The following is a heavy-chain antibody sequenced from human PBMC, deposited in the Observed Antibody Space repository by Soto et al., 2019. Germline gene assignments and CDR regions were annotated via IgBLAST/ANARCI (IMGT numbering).Heavy chain of an antibody. J-gene: IGHJ6*02. V-gene: IGHV3-30-3*01. CDR2: ISYDGSNK. Sequence: GGSLRLSCAASGFTFSSYAMHWVRQAPGKGLEWVAVISYDGSNKYYADSVKGRFTISRDNSKNTLYLQMNSLRAEDTAVYYCTTHVQRRTVRQTYSEKHYYGMDVWGQGTTVTVSS. D-gene: IGHD4-4*01. CDR1: GFTFSSYA. CDR3: TTHVQRRTVRQTYSEKHYYGMDV.